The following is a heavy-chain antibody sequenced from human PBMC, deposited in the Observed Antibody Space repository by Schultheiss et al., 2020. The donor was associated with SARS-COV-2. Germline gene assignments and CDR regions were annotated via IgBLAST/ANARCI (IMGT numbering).Heavy chain of an antibody. Sequence: SQTLSLTCTVSGGSISSYYWSWIRQPPGKGLEWIGDIYYSGSTNYNPSLKSRVTISVDTSKNQISLKMTSLTAADTAVYYCARGVRSWYHDYWGQGTLVTVSS. D-gene: IGHD6-13*01. CDR3: ARGVRSWYHDY. V-gene: IGHV4-59*01. J-gene: IGHJ4*02. CDR1: GGSISSYY. CDR2: IYYSGST.